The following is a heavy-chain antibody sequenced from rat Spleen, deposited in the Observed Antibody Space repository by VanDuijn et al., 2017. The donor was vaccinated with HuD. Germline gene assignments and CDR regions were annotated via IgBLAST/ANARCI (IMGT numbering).Heavy chain of an antibody. D-gene: IGHD2-5*01. Sequence: VQLKESGPGLVQPSQTLSLTCTVSGFSLMDYSVHWVRQPPGKGLEWMGVIWTGGSTAYNSLLKSRLSITRDISKSQVFLKMNSLQTEDTATYYCARANRDTYAHFDYWGQGTLVTVSS. J-gene: IGHJ3*01. V-gene: IGHV2S63*01. CDR3: ARANRDTYAHFDY. CDR1: GFSLMDYS. CDR2: IWTGGST.